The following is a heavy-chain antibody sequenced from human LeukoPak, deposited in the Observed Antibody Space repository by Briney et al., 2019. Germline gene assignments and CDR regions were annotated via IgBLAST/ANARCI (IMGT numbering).Heavy chain of an antibody. V-gene: IGHV4-34*01. CDR1: GGSFSGYY. CDR2: INHSGST. D-gene: IGHD2-2*02. Sequence: SETLALTCAVYGGSFSGYYWSWIRQPPGKGLEWIGEINHSGSTNYNPSLKSRVTISVDTSKNQFSLKLSSLTAADTAVYYCARRGNHCSSTSCYRYYYYYGMDVWGKGTTVTVSS. CDR3: ARRGNHCSSTSCYRYYYYYGMDV. J-gene: IGHJ6*04.